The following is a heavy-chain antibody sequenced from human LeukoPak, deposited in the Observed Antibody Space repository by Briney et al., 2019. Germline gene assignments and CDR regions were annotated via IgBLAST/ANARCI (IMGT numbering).Heavy chain of an antibody. D-gene: IGHD2-21*01. CDR3: ARDGAYCGGDCYSAEYYFDY. Sequence: SQTLSLTCAISGDSVSSNSAAWNWIRQSPSRGLEWQGRTYYRSKWYNDYAVSVKSRITINPDTSKNQFSLQMNSVTPEDTAVYYCARDGAYCGGDCYSAEYYFDYWGQGTLVTVSS. CDR1: GDSVSSNSAA. J-gene: IGHJ4*02. CDR2: TYYRSKWYN. V-gene: IGHV6-1*01.